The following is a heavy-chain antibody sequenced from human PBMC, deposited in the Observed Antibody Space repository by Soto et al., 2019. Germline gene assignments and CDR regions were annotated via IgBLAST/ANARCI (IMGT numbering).Heavy chain of an antibody. J-gene: IGHJ6*02. CDR3: ARDTPQDFWSGYYYGMDV. CDR1: GFTFSSYA. Sequence: SLRLSCAASGFTFSSYAMHWVRQAPGKGLEWVAVISYDGSNKYYADSVKGRSTISRDNSKNTLYLQMNSLRAEDTAVYYCARDTPQDFWSGYYYGMDVWGQG. CDR2: ISYDGSNK. D-gene: IGHD3-3*01. V-gene: IGHV3-30-3*01.